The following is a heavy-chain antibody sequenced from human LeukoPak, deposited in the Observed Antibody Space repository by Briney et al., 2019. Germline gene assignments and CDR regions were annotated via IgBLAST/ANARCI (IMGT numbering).Heavy chain of an antibody. CDR2: ISGSSDHI. D-gene: IGHD6-19*01. V-gene: IGHV3-21*01. Sequence: GGSLRLSCVASGFTFSRYTMNWVRQAPGKGLEWVSAISGSSDHIHYADSMKGRFTISRDNAKNSLYLQMNSLTAEDTAVYYCARDFFDSSGHYYDAYWGQGTLVTVSS. CDR3: ARDFFDSSGHYYDAY. CDR1: GFTFSRYT. J-gene: IGHJ4*02.